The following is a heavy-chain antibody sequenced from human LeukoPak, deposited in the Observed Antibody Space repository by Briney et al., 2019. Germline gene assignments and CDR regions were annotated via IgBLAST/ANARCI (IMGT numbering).Heavy chain of an antibody. D-gene: IGHD3-10*01. CDR3: ARQFDEPINWFGP. Sequence: PSETLSLTCAVSGYSISSGYYWGWIRQPPGKGLEWIGSIYHSGSTYYNPSLKSRVTISVDTSKNQFSLKLSSVTAADTAVYYCARQFDEPINWFGPWGQGTLVTVSS. CDR2: IYHSGST. J-gene: IGHJ5*02. V-gene: IGHV4-38-2*01. CDR1: GYSISSGYY.